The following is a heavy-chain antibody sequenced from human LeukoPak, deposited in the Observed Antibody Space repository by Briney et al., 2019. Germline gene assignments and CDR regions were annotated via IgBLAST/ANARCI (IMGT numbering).Heavy chain of an antibody. CDR2: IYASGST. Sequence: SETLSLTCTVSGDPIRSDSYYWNWLRQPAGKGLEWIGRIYASGSTNYNPSLKSRVTISLDTSRNRFSLNLSSVTATETAVYFCARDRSSGWLNWFDPWGQGTLVTVSP. CDR3: ARDRSSGWLNWFDP. CDR1: GDPIRSDSYY. J-gene: IGHJ5*02. D-gene: IGHD6-19*01. V-gene: IGHV4-61*02.